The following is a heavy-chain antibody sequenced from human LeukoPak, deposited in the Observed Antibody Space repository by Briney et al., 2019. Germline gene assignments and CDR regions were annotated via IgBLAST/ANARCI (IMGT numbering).Heavy chain of an antibody. Sequence: NPSETLSLTCTVSGGSISSYYWSWIRQPAGKGLEWIGRIYTSGSTNYNPSLKSRVTMSVDTSKNQFSLKLSSVTAADPAVYYCARVSGSSWYVPSYFDYWGQGTLVTVSS. J-gene: IGHJ4*02. CDR1: GGSISSYY. D-gene: IGHD6-13*01. V-gene: IGHV4-4*07. CDR2: IYTSGST. CDR3: ARVSGSSWYVPSYFDY.